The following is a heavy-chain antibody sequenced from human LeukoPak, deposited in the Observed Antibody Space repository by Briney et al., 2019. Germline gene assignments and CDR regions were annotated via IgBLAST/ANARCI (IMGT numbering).Heavy chain of an antibody. CDR1: GFTFSDYG. D-gene: IGHD3-10*01. CDR3: VRASGSFDY. J-gene: IGHJ4*02. Sequence: GGSLRLSCAASGFTFSDYGIHWVRRAPGKGLEWVAVIWSDSSHKYYADSVKGRFTISRDNSRKTLYLQMNSLRVEDTAVYYCVRASGSFDYWGQGTLATVSS. V-gene: IGHV3-33*01. CDR2: IWSDSSHK.